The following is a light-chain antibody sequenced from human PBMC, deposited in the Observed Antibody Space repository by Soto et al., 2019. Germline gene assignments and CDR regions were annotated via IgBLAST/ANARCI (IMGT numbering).Light chain of an antibody. CDR3: SSYAGSSTYV. J-gene: IGLJ1*01. Sequence: LAQPPSASGCPGQSVTISCTGTSSDVGGYDYVSWYQQHPGKAPKLMIYEVSKRPSGVPDRFSGSKSGNTASLTVSGLQAEDEADYYCSSYAGSSTYVFGTGTKVTVL. CDR1: SSDVGGYDY. V-gene: IGLV2-8*01. CDR2: EVS.